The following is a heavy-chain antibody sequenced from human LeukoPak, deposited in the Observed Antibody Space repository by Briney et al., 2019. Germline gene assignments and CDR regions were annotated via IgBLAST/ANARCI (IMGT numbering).Heavy chain of an antibody. J-gene: IGHJ6*03. CDR3: ARPGGYSYGYYYYYMDV. V-gene: IGHV1-8*01. CDR1: GYTFTSYD. CDR2: MNPNSGNT. D-gene: IGHD5-18*01. Sequence: ASVKVSCKASGYTFTSYDINWVRQATGQGLEWMGWMNPNSGNTGYAQKFQGRVTMTRNTSISTAYMEPSSLRSEDTAVYYCARPGGYSYGYYYYYMDVWGKGTTVTVSS.